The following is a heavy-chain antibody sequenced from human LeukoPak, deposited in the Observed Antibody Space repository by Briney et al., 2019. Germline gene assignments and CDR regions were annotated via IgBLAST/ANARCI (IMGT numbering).Heavy chain of an antibody. CDR3: ARFEGFGDFLDY. V-gene: IGHV3-74*01. CDR1: GFTFSSYW. Sequence: GGSLRLSCAASGFTFSSYWMHWVRQAPGKGLVWVSRINSDGSSTSYADSVKGRFTISRDNAKNTLYLQMNSLRAEDTAVYYCARFEGFGDFLDYWGQGTLVTVSS. CDR2: INSDGSST. D-gene: IGHD3-10*01. J-gene: IGHJ4*02.